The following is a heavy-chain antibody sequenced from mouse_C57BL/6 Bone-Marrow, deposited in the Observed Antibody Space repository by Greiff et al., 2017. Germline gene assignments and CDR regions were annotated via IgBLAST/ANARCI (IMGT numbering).Heavy chain of an antibody. CDR2: IYPGSGST. J-gene: IGHJ3*01. Sequence: QVQLQQPGAELVKPGASVKMSCKASGYTFTSYWITWVKQRPGQGLEWIGDIYPGSGSTNYNEKFKSKATLTVDTSSSTAYMQLSGLTSEDSAVYYCARSGYCGSSVERFAYWGQGTLVTVSA. V-gene: IGHV1-55*01. D-gene: IGHD1-1*01. CDR3: ARSGYCGSSVERFAY. CDR1: GYTFTSYW.